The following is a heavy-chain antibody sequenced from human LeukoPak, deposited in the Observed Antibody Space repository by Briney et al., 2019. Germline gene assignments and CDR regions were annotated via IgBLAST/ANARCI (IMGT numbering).Heavy chain of an antibody. CDR1: GFTSSSYG. D-gene: IGHD3-22*01. CDR2: IRYDGSNK. V-gene: IGHV3-30*02. J-gene: IGHJ4*02. Sequence: LAGGSLRLSCAASGFTSSSYGMHWVRQAPGKGLEWVAFIRYDGSNKYYADSVKGRFTISRDNSKNTLYLQMNSLRAEDTAVYYCAKDGDYYDTRLLVASYPRRTGDENYFDYWGQGTLVTVSS. CDR3: AKDGDYYDTRLLVASYPRRTGDENYFDY.